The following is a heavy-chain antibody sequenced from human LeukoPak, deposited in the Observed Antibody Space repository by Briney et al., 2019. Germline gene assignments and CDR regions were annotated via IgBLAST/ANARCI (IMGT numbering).Heavy chain of an antibody. CDR2: MNPNSGNT. CDR1: GYTFTSYD. D-gene: IGHD3-3*01. Sequence: GASVKVSCKASGYTFTSYDINWVRQATGQGLEWMGWMNPNSGNTGHAQKFQGRVTMTRNTSISTAYMELSSLRSEDTAVYYCARDWDYDFWSGYYRSFGYWGQGTLVTVSS. J-gene: IGHJ4*02. CDR3: ARDWDYDFWSGYYRSFGY. V-gene: IGHV1-8*01.